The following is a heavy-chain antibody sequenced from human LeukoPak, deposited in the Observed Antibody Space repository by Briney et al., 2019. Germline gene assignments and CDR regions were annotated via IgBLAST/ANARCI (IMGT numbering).Heavy chain of an antibody. J-gene: IGHJ5*02. V-gene: IGHV4-34*09. CDR1: GGSFSGYY. CDR2: IYYSGST. D-gene: IGHD2-2*02. CDR3: ARVDCSSTNCYTGSGWLDP. Sequence: PSETLSLTCAVYGGSFSGYYWSWIRQPPGKGLEWIGYIYYSGSTYYNPSLKSRVTISVDTSKNQFSLKLTSVTAADTAVYYCARVDCSSTNCYTGSGWLDPWGQGTLVTVSS.